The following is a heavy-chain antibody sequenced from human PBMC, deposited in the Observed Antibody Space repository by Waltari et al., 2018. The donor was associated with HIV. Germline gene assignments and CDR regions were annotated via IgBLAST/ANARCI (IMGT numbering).Heavy chain of an antibody. D-gene: IGHD3-16*02. CDR3: ARASLVMITFGGVIADHFDY. J-gene: IGHJ4*02. V-gene: IGHV1-3*01. Sequence: QVQLVQSGAEVKKPGASVKVSCKASGYTFTSYAMHWVRQAPGQRLEWMGWINAGNGNTKYSQKFQGRVTITRDTSASTAYMELSSLRSEDTAVYYCARASLVMITFGGVIADHFDYWGQGTLVTVSS. CDR2: INAGNGNT. CDR1: GYTFTSYA.